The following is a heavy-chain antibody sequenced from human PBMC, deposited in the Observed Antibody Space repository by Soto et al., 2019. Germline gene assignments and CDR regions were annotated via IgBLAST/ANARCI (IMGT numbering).Heavy chain of an antibody. D-gene: IGHD4-17*01. Sequence: GGTLRLSCVASGFTFSSYAMSWVRQVPGKGLEWVSTISDAAGSAYYVDSVKGRFTISRDNSKKTLYLQMNSLRAEDSAVYYCARPYGGKIGDAPDLWGPGTMVTVSS. CDR3: ARPYGGKIGDAPDL. J-gene: IGHJ3*01. V-gene: IGHV3-23*01. CDR2: ISDAAGSA. CDR1: GFTFSSYA.